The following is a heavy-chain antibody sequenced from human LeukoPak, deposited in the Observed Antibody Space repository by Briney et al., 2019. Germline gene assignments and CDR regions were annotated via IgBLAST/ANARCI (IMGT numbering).Heavy chain of an antibody. V-gene: IGHV1-18*01. D-gene: IGHD2-2*02. CDR1: GYTFTNYG. J-gene: IGHJ6*03. Sequence: ASVKVSCKASGYTFTNYGINWVRQAPGQGLEWMGWLSGYNGNTNYAQKLQGRVTMTTDTSTSTSYMELRSLRSDDTAVYYCVRDGHRLYDYYYYYMDVWGKGTTVTVSS. CDR3: VRDGHRLYDYYYYYMDV. CDR2: LSGYNGNT.